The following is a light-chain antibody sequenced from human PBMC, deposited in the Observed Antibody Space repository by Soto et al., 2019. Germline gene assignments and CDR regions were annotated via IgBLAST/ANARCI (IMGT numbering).Light chain of an antibody. CDR1: SSDVGSYNF. CDR3: SSYTRASTLV. Sequence: QSVLTQPASVSGSPGQSITISCTGTSSDVGSYNFVSWYQQHPGKAPKLMIYDVSNRPSGVSDRFSGSKSGNTASLTISGLQAEDEADYYCSSYTRASTLVFGGWTKVTVL. V-gene: IGLV2-14*01. CDR2: DVS. J-gene: IGLJ3*02.